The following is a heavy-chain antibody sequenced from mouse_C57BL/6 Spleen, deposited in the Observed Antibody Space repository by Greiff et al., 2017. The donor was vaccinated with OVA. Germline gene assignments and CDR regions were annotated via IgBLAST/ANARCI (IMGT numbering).Heavy chain of an antibody. V-gene: IGHV4-1*01. D-gene: IGHD1-1*01. J-gene: IGHJ1*03. CDR1: TVDFSRYW. CDR3: ARPHYGSSYGWYFDV. CDR2: INPDSSTI. Sequence: PAATVDFSRYWTSWVRRAPGKGLEWIGEINPDSSTINYAPSLKDKFIISRDNAKNTLYLQMSKVRSEDTALYYCARPHYGSSYGWYFDVWGTGTTVTVSS.